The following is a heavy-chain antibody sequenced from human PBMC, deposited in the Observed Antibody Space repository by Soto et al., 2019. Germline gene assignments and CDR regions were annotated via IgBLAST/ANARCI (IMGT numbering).Heavy chain of an antibody. Sequence: GGSLRLSCAASGFTFSTYWMTWFRQAPGKGLEWVANIKEDGREKNYVDSVKGRFTISRDNAKNSLYLQMNSLRAEDTAVYYCARDPPHLRYFDWLPFDYWGQGTLVTV. J-gene: IGHJ4*02. D-gene: IGHD3-9*01. CDR2: IKEDGREK. V-gene: IGHV3-7*01. CDR1: GFTFSTYW. CDR3: ARDPPHLRYFDWLPFDY.